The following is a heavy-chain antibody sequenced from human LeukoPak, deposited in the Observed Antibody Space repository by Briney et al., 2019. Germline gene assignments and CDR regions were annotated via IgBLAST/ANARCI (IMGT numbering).Heavy chain of an antibody. Sequence: GRSLRLSCAASGFTFSSYGMHWVRLSPGKGLEWVAVIWYDGSIKRYADSVKGRITISRDDSKNTLYLQVDSLRAEDTAVYYCARDIGSNGNYHFDYWGQGTLVTVSS. V-gene: IGHV3-33*01. CDR1: GFTFSSYG. J-gene: IGHJ4*02. CDR3: ARDIGSNGNYHFDY. D-gene: IGHD4-17*01. CDR2: IWYDGSIK.